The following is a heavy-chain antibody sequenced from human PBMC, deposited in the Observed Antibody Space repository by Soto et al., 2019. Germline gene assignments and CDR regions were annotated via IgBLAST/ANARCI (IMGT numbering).Heavy chain of an antibody. CDR3: ARGMTGSYPL. CDR1: GFTFSSYD. J-gene: IGHJ4*02. V-gene: IGHV3-13*04. CDR2: IGAPGGT. Sequence: EVQLVESGGGLVQPGGSLRLSCAASGFTFSSYDMHWVRQGTRKGLEWVSTIGAPGGTHYPGSVKGRFTASRENAKNSLYLQMNSLRADDTAVYYCARGMTGSYPLWGQGTLVTVSS. D-gene: IGHD3-10*01.